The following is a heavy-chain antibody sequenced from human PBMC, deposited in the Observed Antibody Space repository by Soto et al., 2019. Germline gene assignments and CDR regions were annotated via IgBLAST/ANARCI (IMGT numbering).Heavy chain of an antibody. CDR2: VCYEGSSK. CDR1: GFTFSSYG. Sequence: QVQLVESGGGVVQPGGSLRLSCAASGFTFSSYGMHWVRQAPGKGLEWVAVVCYEGSSKYYADSVKGRFTISRDNSKNTLYLQMNSLRAEDTAVYYCARERRDGYSNLDYWGQGTLVTVSS. CDR3: ARERRDGYSNLDY. V-gene: IGHV3-33*01. J-gene: IGHJ4*02. D-gene: IGHD4-4*01.